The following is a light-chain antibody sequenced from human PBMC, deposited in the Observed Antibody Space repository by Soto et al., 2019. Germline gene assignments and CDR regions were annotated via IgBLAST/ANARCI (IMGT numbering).Light chain of an antibody. CDR3: LQDYNYPWT. V-gene: IGKV1-6*01. CDR1: QDIRNY. CDR2: VAS. J-gene: IGKJ1*01. Sequence: AIQMTQSPSSLPASIGYRVTITCLASQDIRNYLGWYQQKPGKAPKLLIYVASSLQSGVPSRFSGSGSGTDFTLTISSLQPEDSETYYCLQDYNYPWTFGQGTKVDIK.